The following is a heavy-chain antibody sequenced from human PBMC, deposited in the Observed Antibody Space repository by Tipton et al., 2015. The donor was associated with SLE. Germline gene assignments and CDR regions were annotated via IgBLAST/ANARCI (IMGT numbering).Heavy chain of an antibody. V-gene: IGHV4-59*12. D-gene: IGHD2/OR15-2a*01. CDR3: ARGEYSYYFDY. Sequence: TLSLTCTVSGGSISSYYWSWIRQPPGKGLEWIGYIYYSGSTYYNPSLKSRVTISVDTSKNQFSLKLSSVTAADTAVYYCARGEYSYYFDYWGQGTLVTVSS. J-gene: IGHJ4*02. CDR2: IYYSGST. CDR1: GGSISSYY.